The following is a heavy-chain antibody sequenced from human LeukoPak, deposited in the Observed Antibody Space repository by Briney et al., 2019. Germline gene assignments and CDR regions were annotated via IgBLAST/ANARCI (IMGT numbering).Heavy chain of an antibody. D-gene: IGHD2-8*02. J-gene: IGHJ4*02. CDR1: GFTFSSYS. Sequence: PGGSLRLSCAASGFTFSSYSMNWVRQAPGKGLEWVSSISSSSIYIYYADSVKGRFTISRDNAKNSLYLQMNSLRAEDTAVYYCARDSGDYEESVLRTHSSFDYWGQGTLVTVSS. V-gene: IGHV3-21*01. CDR3: ARDSGDYEESVLRTHSSFDY. CDR2: ISSSSIYI.